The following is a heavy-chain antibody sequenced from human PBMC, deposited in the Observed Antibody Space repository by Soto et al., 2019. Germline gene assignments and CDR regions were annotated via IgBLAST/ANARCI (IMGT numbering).Heavy chain of an antibody. CDR2: IYYSGST. J-gene: IGHJ4*02. CDR3: ARIYYDSVFDY. V-gene: IGHV4-39*01. Sequence: SETLSLTCTVSGGSISSSSYYWGWIRQPPGKGLEWIGIIYYSGSTYYNPSLKSRVTISLDTSKNQFSLKLSSVTAADTAVYYCARIYYDSVFDYWGQGTLVTVSS. CDR1: GGSISSSSYY. D-gene: IGHD3-22*01.